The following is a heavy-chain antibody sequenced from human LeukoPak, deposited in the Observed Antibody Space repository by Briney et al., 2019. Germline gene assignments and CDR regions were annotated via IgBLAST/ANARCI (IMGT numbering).Heavy chain of an antibody. D-gene: IGHD2-21*02. Sequence: SVKLSCKASGRTFSSYAISWVRQAPGQGLEWMGGIIPIFGTANYAQKFQGRVTITADESTSTAYMELSSLRSEDTAVYYCARAYCGGDCPEPFDPWGQGTLVTVSS. CDR2: IIPIFGTA. CDR3: ARAYCGGDCPEPFDP. CDR1: GRTFSSYA. V-gene: IGHV1-69*13. J-gene: IGHJ5*02.